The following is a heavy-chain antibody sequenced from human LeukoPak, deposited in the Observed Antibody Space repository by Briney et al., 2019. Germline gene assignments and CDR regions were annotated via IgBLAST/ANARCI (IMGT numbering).Heavy chain of an antibody. CDR1: GYTFTDSY. D-gene: IGHD5-12*01. CDR3: ARRYSGYAYYDF. J-gene: IGHJ4*02. CDR2: INPNSGGT. V-gene: IGHV1-2*04. Sequence: ASVKVSCKASGYTFTDSYIHWVRQAPGQGLEWMGWINPNSGGTNYAEKLKGWVTMTWDTSTTTAYMEWSRLRSDDTAVYYCARRYSGYAYYDFWGQGTLVIVSS.